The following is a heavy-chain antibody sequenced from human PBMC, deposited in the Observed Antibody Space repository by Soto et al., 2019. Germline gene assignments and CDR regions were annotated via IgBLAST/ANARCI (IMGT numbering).Heavy chain of an antibody. J-gene: IGHJ4*02. Sequence: QVQLVESGGGVVQPGKSLRLSCAASGFTFSGYAMHWARQAPGKGLEWVTVISIRGGDEYYAESVRGRFTISRDDSKNTLYLQMDSLRVEDTAVYYCARGTIVARQHLDYWGQGTLVTVSS. CDR1: GFTFSGYA. CDR3: ARGTIVARQHLDY. CDR2: ISIRGGDE. V-gene: IGHV3-30*03. D-gene: IGHD6-6*01.